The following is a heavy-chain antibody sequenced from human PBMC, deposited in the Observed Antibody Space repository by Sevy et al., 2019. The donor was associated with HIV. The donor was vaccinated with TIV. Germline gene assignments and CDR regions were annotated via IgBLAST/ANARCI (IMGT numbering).Heavy chain of an antibody. CDR3: ARQHSGYSSSWYYFDY. D-gene: IGHD6-13*01. J-gene: IGHJ4*02. V-gene: IGHV4-39*01. Sequence: SETLSLTCTVSGGSISSSSYYWGWIRQPPGKGLEWIGSINYSGSTYYNPSLRSRVTISVDTSKTQFSLKLSSVTAADTAVYYCARQHSGYSSSWYYFDYWGQGTLVTVSS. CDR2: INYSGST. CDR1: GGSISSSSYY.